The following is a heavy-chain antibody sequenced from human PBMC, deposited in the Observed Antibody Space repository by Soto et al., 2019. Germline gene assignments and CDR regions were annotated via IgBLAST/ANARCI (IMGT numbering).Heavy chain of an antibody. J-gene: IGHJ5*02. CDR1: GGSISSGGYY. V-gene: IGHV4-31*03. CDR2: IYYSGST. D-gene: IGHD3-16*01. Sequence: SETLSLTCTVSGGSISSGGYYWSWIRQHPGKGLEWIGYIYYSGSTYYNPSLKSRVTISVDTSKNQFSLKLSSVTAADTAVYYCARKVGASFDPWGQGTLVTVSS. CDR3: ARKVGASFDP.